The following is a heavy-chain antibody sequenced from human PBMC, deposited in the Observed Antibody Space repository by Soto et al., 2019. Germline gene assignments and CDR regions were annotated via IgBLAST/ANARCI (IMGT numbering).Heavy chain of an antibody. Sequence: ASVKVSCKASGYIFVNYGIAWVRQAPGQGLEWMGWISPYSGNTHYASKVQGRVTMTTDTSTSTAYMELRSLRSDDTAVYYCARDPPPPDYWGQGTLVTVSS. J-gene: IGHJ4*02. V-gene: IGHV1-18*01. CDR1: GYIFVNYG. CDR2: ISPYSGNT. CDR3: ARDPPPPDY.